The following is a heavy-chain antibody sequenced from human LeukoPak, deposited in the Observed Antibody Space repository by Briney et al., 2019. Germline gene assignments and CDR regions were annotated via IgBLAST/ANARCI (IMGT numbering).Heavy chain of an antibody. CDR1: GIIFSRDG. CDR3: ARVQMATTINNFYFDY. J-gene: IGHJ4*02. Sequence: GASVKVSCKTSGIIFSRDGITWLRQAPGQGLEWMGGIIPRFGKANYPQKFQGRITITADESTSTAYMELSSLRSEDTAVYFCARVQMATTINNFYFDYWGPGTLVTVSS. CDR2: IIPRFGKA. D-gene: IGHD5-24*01. V-gene: IGHV1-69*13.